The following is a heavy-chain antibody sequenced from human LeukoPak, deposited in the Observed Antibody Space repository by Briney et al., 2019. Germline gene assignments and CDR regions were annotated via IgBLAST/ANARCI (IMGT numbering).Heavy chain of an antibody. CDR2: ISPYYGNT. J-gene: IGHJ5*01. Sequence: ASVKVSCKASDFTFTSSGISSVRQAPGQGLEWMGWISPYYGNTNYAQKFQGRVAMTTDTSTTTAYMEVWSLTSDDTAVYYCARYTGSGSHFDFWGQGTLVTVSS. CDR3: ARYTGSGSHFDF. CDR1: DFTFTSSG. D-gene: IGHD3-10*01. V-gene: IGHV1-18*01.